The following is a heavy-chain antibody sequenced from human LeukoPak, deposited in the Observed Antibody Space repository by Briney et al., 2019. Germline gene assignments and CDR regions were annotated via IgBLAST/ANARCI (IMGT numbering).Heavy chain of an antibody. Sequence: SSETLSLTCTVSGGSINSYYWSWIRQPPGKGLEWIGYIYYSGSSNYNPSLKSRVTISVDTSKNQFSLKLSSVTAADTAVYYCARLHYYDSSGPDDYWGQGTLVTVSS. V-gene: IGHV4-59*01. CDR3: ARLHYYDSSGPDDY. CDR1: GGSINSYY. D-gene: IGHD3-22*01. CDR2: IYYSGSS. J-gene: IGHJ4*02.